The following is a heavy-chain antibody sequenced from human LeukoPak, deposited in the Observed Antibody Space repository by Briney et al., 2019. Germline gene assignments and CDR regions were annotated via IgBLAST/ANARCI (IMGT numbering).Heavy chain of an antibody. CDR2: IYHSGST. V-gene: IGHV4-38-2*01. J-gene: IGHJ4*02. CDR3: ARHSCSSTSCYGAFDY. CDR1: GYSISSGYY. D-gene: IGHD2-2*01. Sequence: SETLSLTCAVSGYSISSGYYWGWIRQPPGKGLEWIGGIYHSGSTYYNPSLKSRVTISVDTSKNQFSLKLSSVTAADTAVYYCARHSCSSTSCYGAFDYWGQGTLVTVSS.